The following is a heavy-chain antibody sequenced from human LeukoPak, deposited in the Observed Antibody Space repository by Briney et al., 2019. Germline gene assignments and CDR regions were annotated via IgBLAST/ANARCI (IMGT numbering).Heavy chain of an antibody. CDR1: GFTFSSYS. Sequence: GGSLGLSCAASGFTFSSYSMNWVRQAPGKGLEWVSSISSSSSYIYYADSMKGRFTISRDNAKNSLYLQMNSLRAEDTAVYYCARDLLDTAMAALGSGSYDYWGQGTLVTVSS. CDR3: ARDLLDTAMAALGSGSYDY. J-gene: IGHJ4*02. CDR2: ISSSSSYI. D-gene: IGHD3-10*02. V-gene: IGHV3-21*01.